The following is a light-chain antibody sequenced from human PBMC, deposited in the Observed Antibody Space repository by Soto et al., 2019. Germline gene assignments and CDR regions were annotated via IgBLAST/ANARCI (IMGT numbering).Light chain of an antibody. J-gene: IGKJ1*01. Sequence: DIQLTQSPSSLSASVGDRVTITCRASQSISSYLNWYQQKPGKAPNLLIYAASSLQSGVPSRFSGSGSGTDFTLIISSLQHEDFATYYCQQSYSIHRTFGQGTKVDIK. V-gene: IGKV1-39*01. CDR2: AAS. CDR3: QQSYSIHRT. CDR1: QSISSY.